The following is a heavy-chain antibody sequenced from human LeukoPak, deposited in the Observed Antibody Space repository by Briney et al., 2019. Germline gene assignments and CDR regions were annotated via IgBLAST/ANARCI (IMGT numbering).Heavy chain of an antibody. V-gene: IGHV3-23*01. CDR1: GFTFSGFG. Sequence: AGGSLRLSCAASGFTFSGFGMNWVRQAPGKGLEWVSTITKSGDSTYYVDSVKGRFTISRDNSKNTLYLQMNSLRAEDTAVYYCARDKSYGDSSDYWGQGTLVTVSS. J-gene: IGHJ4*02. CDR3: ARDKSYGDSSDY. CDR2: ITKSGDST. D-gene: IGHD4-17*01.